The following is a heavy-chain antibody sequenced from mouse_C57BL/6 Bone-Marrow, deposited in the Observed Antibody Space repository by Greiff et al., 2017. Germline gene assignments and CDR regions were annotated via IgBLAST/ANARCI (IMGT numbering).Heavy chain of an antibody. CDR1: GYTFTEYT. CDR2: FYPGSGSI. CDR3: ARHGNGPPITSRYFDD. V-gene: IGHV1-62-2*01. J-gene: IGHJ2*01. Sequence: QVQLQQSGAELVKPGASVKLSCKASGYTFTEYTIHWVKQRSGQGLEWIGWFYPGSGSIKYNEKFKDKATLTADKSSITVYMERSRLTSEDSAVYFCARHGNGPPITSRYFDDWGQGTTLTVSS. D-gene: IGHD1-1*01.